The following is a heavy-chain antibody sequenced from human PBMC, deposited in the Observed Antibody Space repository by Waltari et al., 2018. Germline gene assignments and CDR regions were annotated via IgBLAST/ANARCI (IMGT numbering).Heavy chain of an antibody. V-gene: IGHV3-11*01. CDR2: FSSSGSTR. Sequence: QVKLVGSGGGLVNPGGPLRLSCAATGFTFRDDYTRWIRQAPGKGLELVSYFSSSGSTRYYADSVKGRFTISRDNAKNSLYLQMNSLRAEDTAVYYCARGIGGKNIWGQGTMVTVSS. D-gene: IGHD3-16*01. J-gene: IGHJ3*02. CDR1: GFTFRDDY. CDR3: ARGIGGKNI.